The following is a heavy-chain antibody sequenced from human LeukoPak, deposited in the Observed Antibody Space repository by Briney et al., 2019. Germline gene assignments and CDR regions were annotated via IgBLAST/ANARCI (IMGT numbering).Heavy chain of an antibody. J-gene: IGHJ4*02. CDR1: GGSISSYY. Sequence: SETLSLTCTVSGGSISSYYWSWIRQPPGKGLEWIGCIYYSGSTNYNPSLKSRVTISVDTSKNQFSLKLSSVTAADTAVYYCARGTAMVESGFDYWGQGTLVTVSS. CDR3: ARGTAMVESGFDY. D-gene: IGHD5-18*01. CDR2: IYYSGST. V-gene: IGHV4-59*01.